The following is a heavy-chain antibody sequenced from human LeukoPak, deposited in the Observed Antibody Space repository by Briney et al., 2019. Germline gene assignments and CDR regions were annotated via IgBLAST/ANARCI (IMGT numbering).Heavy chain of an antibody. CDR3: ARAELPYSYGY. CDR2: INSDGSST. CDR1: GFTFSSYW. J-gene: IGHJ4*02. D-gene: IGHD5-18*01. Sequence: GGSLRLPCAASGFTFSSYWMHWVRQAPGKGLVWVSRINSDGSSTSYADSVKGRFTISRDNAKNTLYLQMNSLRAEDTAVYYCARAELPYSYGYWGQGTLVTVSS. V-gene: IGHV3-74*01.